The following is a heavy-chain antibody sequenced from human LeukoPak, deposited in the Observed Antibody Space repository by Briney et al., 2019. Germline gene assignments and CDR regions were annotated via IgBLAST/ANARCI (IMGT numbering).Heavy chain of an antibody. D-gene: IGHD3-22*01. Sequence: ASVKVSCKASGYTFTSYGISWVRQAPGQGLEWMGWISAYNGNTNYAQKLQGRVTMTTDTSTSTAYMEVRSLRSDDTAVYYCARGVKGYYYDSSGYYLDYFDYWGQGTLVTVSS. V-gene: IGHV1-18*01. CDR3: ARGVKGYYYDSSGYYLDYFDY. J-gene: IGHJ4*02. CDR2: ISAYNGNT. CDR1: GYTFTSYG.